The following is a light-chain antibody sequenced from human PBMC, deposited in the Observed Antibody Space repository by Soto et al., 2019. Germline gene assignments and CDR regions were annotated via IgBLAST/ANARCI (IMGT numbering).Light chain of an antibody. Sequence: QSALTQPPSASGSPGQSVTISCTGTSSDVGAYDYVSWYQQHPGKAPKLMIYEINKRPSGVPDRFSGSKSGNTASLTVSGHQAEDEADYYCSSFAGSNNFPYVFGTGTQLTVL. CDR3: SSFAGSNNFPYV. J-gene: IGLJ1*01. CDR2: EIN. CDR1: SSDVGAYDY. V-gene: IGLV2-8*01.